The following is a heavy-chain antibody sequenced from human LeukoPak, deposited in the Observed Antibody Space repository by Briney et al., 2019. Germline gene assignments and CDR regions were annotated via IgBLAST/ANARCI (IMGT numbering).Heavy chain of an antibody. V-gene: IGHV1-2*02. Sequence: ASVKVSCKASGYTFTGYYMHWVRRAPGQGLEWMGWINPNSGGTNYAQKFQGRVTMTRDTSISTAYMELSRLRSDDTAVYYCARELVYGDYVGYWGQGTLVTVSS. D-gene: IGHD4-17*01. CDR1: GYTFTGYY. CDR2: INPNSGGT. CDR3: ARELVYGDYVGY. J-gene: IGHJ4*02.